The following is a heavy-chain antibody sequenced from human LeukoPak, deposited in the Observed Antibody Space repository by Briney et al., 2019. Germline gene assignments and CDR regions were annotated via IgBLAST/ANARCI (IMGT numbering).Heavy chain of an antibody. CDR2: ISWNSDTI. CDR1: GFTFDDYA. J-gene: IGHJ4*02. CDR3: TREYCSSARCYGFLDY. V-gene: IGHV3-9*03. D-gene: IGHD2-2*01. Sequence: GRSLRLSCAASGFTFDDYAMHWVRQAPGKGLEWVSGISWNSDTIGYVDSVKGRFTISRDNAKNFLYLQMNSLRPEDMALYYCTREYCSSARCYGFLDYWGQGTLVTVSS.